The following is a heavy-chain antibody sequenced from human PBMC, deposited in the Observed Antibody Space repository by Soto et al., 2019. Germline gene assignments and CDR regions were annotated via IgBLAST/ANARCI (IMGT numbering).Heavy chain of an antibody. Sequence: PSETLSLTCAVYGGSFSGYYWSWIRQPPGKGLEWIGEINHSGSTNYNPSLKSRVTISVDTSKNQFSLKLSSVTAADTAVYYCARGGFPPYSGSTYLFDVRGQRSLVTGSS. V-gene: IGHV4-34*01. CDR2: INHSGST. CDR1: GGSFSGYY. CDR3: ARGGFPPYSGSTYLFDV. J-gene: IGHJ4*02. D-gene: IGHD1-26*01.